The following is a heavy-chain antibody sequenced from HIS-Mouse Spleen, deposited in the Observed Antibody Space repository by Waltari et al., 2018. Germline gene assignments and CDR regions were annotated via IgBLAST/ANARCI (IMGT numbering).Heavy chain of an antibody. D-gene: IGHD6-19*01. CDR3: ARIAEGYSSGWYAFDY. CDR2: IDWDDEK. V-gene: IGHV2-70*15. CDR1: GFSLSTSGMC. J-gene: IGHJ4*02. Sequence: QVTLRESGPALVKPTQTLTLTCTFSGFSLSTSGMCVSWIRQPPGKALEWLARIDWDDEKYYSTSLKTRLTISKDTSKNPVVLTMTNMDPVDTATYYCARIAEGYSSGWYAFDYWGQGTLVTVSS.